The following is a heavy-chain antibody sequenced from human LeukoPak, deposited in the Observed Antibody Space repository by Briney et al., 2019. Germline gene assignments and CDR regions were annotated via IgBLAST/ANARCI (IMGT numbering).Heavy chain of an antibody. Sequence: GGSLRLSCAASGFTFRNYAMSWVRQAPGKGLEWVSVISASGGSTYYADSVKGRFTISRDNSKNTLYLQMNSLRAEDTAVYYCAKDLGYGSGSYYNGYYYGMDVWGQGTTVTVSS. J-gene: IGHJ6*02. CDR2: ISASGGST. CDR3: AKDLGYGSGSYYNGYYYGMDV. CDR1: GFTFRNYA. V-gene: IGHV3-23*01. D-gene: IGHD3-10*01.